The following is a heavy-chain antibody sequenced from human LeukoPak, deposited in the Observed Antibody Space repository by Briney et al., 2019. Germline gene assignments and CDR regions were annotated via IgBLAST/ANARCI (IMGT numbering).Heavy chain of an antibody. CDR1: GGSISSYY. CDR2: IYYSGST. V-gene: IGHV4-59*12. CDR3: ARTGGSFYFYYYMDV. Sequence: SETLSLTCTVSGGSISSYYWSWIRQPPGKGLEWIGYIYYSGSTNYNPSLKSRVTISVDTSNNQFSLKLSSVTAADTAVYYCARTGGSFYFYYYMDVWGKGTTVTVSS. D-gene: IGHD1-26*01. J-gene: IGHJ6*03.